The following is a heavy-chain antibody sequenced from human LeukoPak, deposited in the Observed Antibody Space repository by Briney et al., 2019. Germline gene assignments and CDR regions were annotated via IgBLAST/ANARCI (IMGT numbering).Heavy chain of an antibody. Sequence: PGGSLRLSCAASGFTFSNYAMTWVRRAPGKGLEWVSAISSSGGSTFYADSVKGRFTISRDSSNNTLCLQMNGLRAEDTAVYYCAKDSVAAAGTAGLLDYWGQGTLVTVSS. V-gene: IGHV3-23*01. CDR1: GFTFSNYA. CDR3: AKDSVAAAGTAGLLDY. J-gene: IGHJ4*02. CDR2: ISSSGGST. D-gene: IGHD6-13*01.